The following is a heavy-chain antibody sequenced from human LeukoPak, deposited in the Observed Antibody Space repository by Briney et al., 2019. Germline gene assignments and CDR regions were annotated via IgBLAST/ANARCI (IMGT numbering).Heavy chain of an antibody. CDR1: GGSISSYH. V-gene: IGHV4-59*01. CDR2: IYYSGTT. CDR3: ARRCGDPKVIDY. J-gene: IGHJ4*02. Sequence: SETLSLTCTVSGGSISSYHWSWIRQPPGKGLEWIGYIYYSGTTNYNSSLRSRVTISVDTSKNQFSLNLSSVTAADTAVYYCARRCGDPKVIDYWGQGTLVTVSS. D-gene: IGHD4-17*01.